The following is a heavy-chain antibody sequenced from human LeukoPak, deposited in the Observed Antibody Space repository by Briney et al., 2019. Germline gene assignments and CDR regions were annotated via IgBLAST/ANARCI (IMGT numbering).Heavy chain of an antibody. D-gene: IGHD2/OR15-2a*01. V-gene: IGHV3-23*01. Sequence: GGSLRLSCAASGFTFSNYAMTWVRQAPGKGLEWVSTISDSGVGTYYADSVKGRFTISRDSSKNTLYLQMNSLRAEDTAVYYCAKLLVAYWGQGTLVTVSS. CDR3: AKLLVAY. CDR1: GFTFSNYA. J-gene: IGHJ4*02. CDR2: ISDSGVGT.